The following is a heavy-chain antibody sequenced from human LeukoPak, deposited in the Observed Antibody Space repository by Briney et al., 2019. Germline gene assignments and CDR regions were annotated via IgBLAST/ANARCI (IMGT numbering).Heavy chain of an antibody. CDR2: IYTSGST. Sequence: SETLSLTCTVSGGSISSYYWSWIRQPPGKGLEWIGYIYTSGSTNYNPSLKSRVTISVDTSKNQFSLKLRSVTAADTAVYYCARHHYSDAFDIWGQGTMVTVSS. CDR3: ARHHYSDAFDI. V-gene: IGHV4-4*09. D-gene: IGHD4-11*01. CDR1: GGSISSYY. J-gene: IGHJ3*02.